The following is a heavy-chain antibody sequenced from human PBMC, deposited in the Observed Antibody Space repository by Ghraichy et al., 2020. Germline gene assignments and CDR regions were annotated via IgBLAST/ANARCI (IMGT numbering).Heavy chain of an antibody. Sequence: GGSLRLSCAASGFTFSSYGMHWVRQAPGKGLEWVAVIWYDGSNKYYADSVKGRFTISRDNSKNTLYLQMNSLRAEHTAVYYCARAKVATKQYYYYYGMDVWGQGTTVIVAS. CDR1: GFTFSSYG. V-gene: IGHV3-33*01. J-gene: IGHJ6*02. CDR3: ARAKVATKQYYYYYGMDV. CDR2: IWYDGSNK. D-gene: IGHD5-12*01.